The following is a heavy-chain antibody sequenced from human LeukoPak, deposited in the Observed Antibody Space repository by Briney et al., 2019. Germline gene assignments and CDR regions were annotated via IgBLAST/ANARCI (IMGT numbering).Heavy chain of an antibody. V-gene: IGHV1-18*01. CDR3: ARILSSSWYEYFHH. CDR2: ISAYNGNT. D-gene: IGHD6-19*01. Sequence: GASVKVSCKASGSTFTSYGISWVRQAPGQGLEWMGWISAYNGNTNYAQKLQGRVTMTTDTSTSTAYMELRSLRSDDTAVYYCARILSSSWYEYFHHWGQGTLVTVSS. J-gene: IGHJ1*01. CDR1: GSTFTSYG.